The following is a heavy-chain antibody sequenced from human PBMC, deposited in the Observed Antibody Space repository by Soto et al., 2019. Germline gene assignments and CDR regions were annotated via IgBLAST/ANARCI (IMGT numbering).Heavy chain of an antibody. CDR2: IKSKSDGATT. J-gene: IGHJ5*02. Sequence: GRSLRLSCAAFGFPFSNTLMTWVRQAPGKGLEWVGRIKSKSDGATTDYAAPVRGRFIISRDDSKNTLYLQMNSLKTEDTAVYYCTTGLTIFGVVIDPWGQGTLVTVSS. D-gene: IGHD3-3*01. CDR3: TTGLTIFGVVIDP. V-gene: IGHV3-15*01. CDR1: GFPFSNTL.